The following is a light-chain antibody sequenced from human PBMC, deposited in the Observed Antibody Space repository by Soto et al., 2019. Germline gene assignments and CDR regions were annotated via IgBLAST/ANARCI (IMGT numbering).Light chain of an antibody. J-gene: IGKJ4*01. CDR1: QNVYNN. Sequence: EIVMTQSPATLSVSPGEGATLSCKASQNVYNNLAWYQQRPGQPPRLHINDASTRATGISARFSGSGYGTEFTLTISSLQSEDFAVYFCQQCRNWPLTFGGGPKVEIK. V-gene: IGKV3-15*01. CDR2: DAS. CDR3: QQCRNWPLT.